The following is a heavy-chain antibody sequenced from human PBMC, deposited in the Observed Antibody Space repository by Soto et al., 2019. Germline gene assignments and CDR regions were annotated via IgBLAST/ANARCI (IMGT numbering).Heavy chain of an antibody. Sequence: GASVKVSCKASGYTFTSYAMHWVRQAPGQRLEWMGWINAGNGNTKYSQKFQGRVTITRDTSASTAYMELSSLRSEDTAVYYCARERYYDSSGYSNYYGMDVWGQGPRSPST. CDR2: INAGNGNT. V-gene: IGHV1-3*01. J-gene: IGHJ6*02. D-gene: IGHD3-22*01. CDR3: ARERYYDSSGYSNYYGMDV. CDR1: GYTFTSYA.